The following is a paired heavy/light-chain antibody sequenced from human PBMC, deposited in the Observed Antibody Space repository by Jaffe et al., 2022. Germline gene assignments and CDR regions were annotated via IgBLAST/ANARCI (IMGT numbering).Heavy chain of an antibody. D-gene: IGHD3-9*01. Sequence: EVQLVESGGGLVQPGGSLRLSCAASGLTVSSNYMTWVRQAPGKGLEWVSVIYSGGSTYYADSVKGRFTISRDTSKSTLYLQMDSVRAEDTAVYYCARGGTIFGIYYYYMDVWGKGTTVTVSS. V-gene: IGHV3-66*02. J-gene: IGHJ6*03. CDR2: IYSGGST. CDR3: ARGGTIFGIYYYYMDV. CDR1: GLTVSSNY.
Light chain of an antibody. Sequence: EIVLTQSPGTLSLSPGERATLSCRASQSVSSNYLAWYQQKPGQAPRLLIYGTSSRATGIPDRFSGSGSGTDFTLTISRLEPEDSAVYYCQQSRTFGLGTKVEIK. J-gene: IGKJ1*01. CDR3: QQSRT. CDR2: GTS. CDR1: QSVSSNY. V-gene: IGKV3-20*01.